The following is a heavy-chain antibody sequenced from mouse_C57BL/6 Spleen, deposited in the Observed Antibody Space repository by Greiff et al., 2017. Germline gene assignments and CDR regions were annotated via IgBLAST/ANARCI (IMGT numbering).Heavy chain of an antibody. J-gene: IGHJ1*03. CDR1: GFSLTSSS. D-gene: IGHD2-1*01. V-gene: IGHV2-9-1*01. Sequence: VQLVESGPGLVAPSQSLSITCTVSGFSLTSSSINWVRQPPGQGLEWLGVIWTGGGTNYNSALKSSLSISKDNSKSQVFLKMNSLQTDDTARYYCARKKGNPNWDFDVWGKGTTVTVSS. CDR3: ARKKGNPNWDFDV. CDR2: IWTGGGT.